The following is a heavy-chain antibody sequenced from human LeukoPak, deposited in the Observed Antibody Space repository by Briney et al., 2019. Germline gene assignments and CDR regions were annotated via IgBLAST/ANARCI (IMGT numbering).Heavy chain of an antibody. CDR1: GGSFSGYY. CDR3: ARRPCSGGSCYFRTDAFDI. V-gene: IGHV4-34*01. D-gene: IGHD2-15*01. Sequence: SETLSLTCAVYGGSFSGYYWSWIRQPPGKGLEWIGEINHSGSTNYNPSLKSRVTTSVDTSKNQFSLKLSSVTAADTAVYYCARRPCSGGSCYFRTDAFDIWGQGTMVTVSS. J-gene: IGHJ3*02. CDR2: INHSGST.